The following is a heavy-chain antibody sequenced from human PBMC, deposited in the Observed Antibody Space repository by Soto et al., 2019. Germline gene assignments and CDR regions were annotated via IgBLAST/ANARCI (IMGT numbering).Heavy chain of an antibody. CDR3: AHAFDQVMWAFLY. Sequence: QITLKESGPTLVQPTHTLTLTCAFSGFSLTTGGVGVGWIRQSPGKALEWRAFIYWDDDKRYSPSLESRLTISKDTSKNHVVLTVTNMDPVDTAPYSCAHAFDQVMWAFLYWGQGTLVTVSS. J-gene: IGHJ4*02. CDR1: GFSLTTGGVG. CDR2: IYWDDDK. D-gene: IGHD2-21*01. V-gene: IGHV2-5*02.